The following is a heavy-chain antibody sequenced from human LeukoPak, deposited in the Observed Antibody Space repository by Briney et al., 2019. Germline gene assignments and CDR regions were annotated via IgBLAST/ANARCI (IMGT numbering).Heavy chain of an antibody. J-gene: IGHJ4*02. CDR1: GFIFSSYS. CDR3: ARGLFGYSSGWGPSGY. V-gene: IGHV3-21*04. Sequence: GGSLRLSCAASGFIFSSYSMNWVRQAPGKGLEWVSSISSGSSYIYYADSVKGRFTISRDNAKNSLYLQMNSLRAEDTALYYCARGLFGYSSGWGPSGYWGQGTLVTVSS. CDR2: ISSGSSYI. D-gene: IGHD6-19*01.